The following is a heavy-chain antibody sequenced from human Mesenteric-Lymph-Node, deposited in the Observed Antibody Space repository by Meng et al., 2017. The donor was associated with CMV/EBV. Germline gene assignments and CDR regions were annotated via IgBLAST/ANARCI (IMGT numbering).Heavy chain of an antibody. CDR2: INHSGST. CDR1: GGSFSGYY. CDR3: ATGRVGEREY. D-gene: IGHD1-26*01. V-gene: IGHV4-34*01. Sequence: SETLSLTCAVYGGSFSGYYWSWIRQPPGKGLEWIGEINHSGSTNYNPSLKSRVTISVDTSKNQFSLKLSSVTAADTAVYYCATGRVGEREYWGQGTLVTVSS. J-gene: IGHJ4*02.